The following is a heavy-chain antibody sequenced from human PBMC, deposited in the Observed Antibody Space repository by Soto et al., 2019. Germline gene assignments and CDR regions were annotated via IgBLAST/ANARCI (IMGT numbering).Heavy chain of an antibody. V-gene: IGHV4-34*01. CDR2: INHSGST. CDR3: ARVRRGPYAFDY. Sequence: SETLSLTCAVYGGSFSGYYWSWIRQPPGKGLEWIGEINHSGSTNYNPSLKSRVTISVDTSKNQFSLKLSSVTAADTAVYYCARVRRGPYAFDYWGQGTLVTVS. CDR1: GGSFSGYY. J-gene: IGHJ4*02. D-gene: IGHD3-16*01.